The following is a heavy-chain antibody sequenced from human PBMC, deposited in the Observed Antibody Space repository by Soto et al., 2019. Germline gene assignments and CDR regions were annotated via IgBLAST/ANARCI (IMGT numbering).Heavy chain of an antibody. D-gene: IGHD7-27*01. J-gene: IGHJ4*02. CDR3: ARATGALRSRNCDY. V-gene: IGHV4-31*03. CDR2: VYHTGSS. Sequence: QVQLQESGPEVVKASQTLSLSCSVSGGSITTVGHYWTWIRQPPGKGLEWIGSVYHTGSSYYSKSLRSRLTISIDTSQNQFSLRLNSVTAADTAVYYCARATGALRSRNCDYWGQGRLVTVSS. CDR1: GGSITTVGHY.